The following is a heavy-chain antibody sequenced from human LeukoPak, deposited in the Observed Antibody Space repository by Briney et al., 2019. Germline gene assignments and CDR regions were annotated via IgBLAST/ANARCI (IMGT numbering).Heavy chain of an antibody. CDR3: ARDRGYDFWSGYLHENWFDP. D-gene: IGHD3-3*01. CDR1: GFTFSSYW. Sequence: GSLRLSCAASGFTFSSYWMSWVRQAPGKGLEWVANIKQDGSEKYYVDSVKGRFTISRDNAKNSLYLQMNSLRAEDTAVYYCARDRGYDFWSGYLHENWFDPWGQGTLVTVSS. CDR2: IKQDGSEK. V-gene: IGHV3-7*01. J-gene: IGHJ5*02.